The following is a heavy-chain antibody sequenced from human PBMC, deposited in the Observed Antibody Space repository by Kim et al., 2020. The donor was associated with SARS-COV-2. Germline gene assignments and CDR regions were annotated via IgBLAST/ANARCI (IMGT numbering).Heavy chain of an antibody. D-gene: IGHD3-10*01. J-gene: IGHJ4*02. V-gene: IGHV1-46*01. Sequence: SVKVSCKATGYLFTGYYIHWVRQAPGQGLEWMGIINPSDSSTSYSQNFQGRVTMTRDTSTRTVYMELSSLRSEDTAVYYCARDGTPGGSYLEKWGQGTL. CDR3: ARDGTPGGSYLEK. CDR2: INPSDSST. CDR1: GYLFTGYY.